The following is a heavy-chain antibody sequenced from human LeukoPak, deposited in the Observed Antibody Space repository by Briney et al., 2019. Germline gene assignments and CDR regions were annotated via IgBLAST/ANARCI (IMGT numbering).Heavy chain of an antibody. D-gene: IGHD3-22*01. J-gene: IGHJ4*02. CDR1: GFTFSSYS. CDR2: ISSSSSYI. V-gene: IGHV3-21*01. CDR3: ARGDSYYDSSDFDY. Sequence: GGSLRLSCAASGFTFSSYSMNWVRQAPGKGLDWVSSISSSSSYIYYADSVKGRFTISRDYAKNSLYLQMNSLRAEDTAVYYCARGDSYYDSSDFDYWGQGTLVTVSS.